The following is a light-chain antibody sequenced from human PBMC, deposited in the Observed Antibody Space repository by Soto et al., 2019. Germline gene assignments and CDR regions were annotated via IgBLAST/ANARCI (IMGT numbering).Light chain of an antibody. J-gene: IGKJ4*01. Sequence: EIVLTQSPGTLSLSPGERATLSCRASQSVSSSYLAWYQQKPGQAPRLLIYGASSRATGIPDRFSGSGSGTDSTLTISRLEPEDFAVYYCQQYGSSPPVTFGGGTKVEIK. CDR1: QSVSSSY. V-gene: IGKV3-20*01. CDR3: QQYGSSPPVT. CDR2: GAS.